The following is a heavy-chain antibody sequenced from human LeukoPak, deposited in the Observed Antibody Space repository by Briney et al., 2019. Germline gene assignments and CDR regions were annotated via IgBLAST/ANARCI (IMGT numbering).Heavy chain of an antibody. V-gene: IGHV1-2*02. J-gene: IGHJ4*02. D-gene: IGHD3-22*01. CDR3: ARGLAGQYYYDSSGYCTFGY. Sequence: ASVKVSCKASGYTFTGYYMHWVRQAPGQGLEWMGWINPNSGGTNYAQKFQGRVTMTRDTSISTAYMELSRLRSDDTAVYYCARGLAGQYYYDSSGYCTFGYWGQGTLVTVSS. CDR1: GYTFTGYY. CDR2: INPNSGGT.